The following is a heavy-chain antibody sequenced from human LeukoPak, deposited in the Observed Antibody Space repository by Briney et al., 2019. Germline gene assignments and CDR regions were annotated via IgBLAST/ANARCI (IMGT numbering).Heavy chain of an antibody. CDR2: IYYSGST. CDR3: ARLTNYDFWGGYYRTFDY. J-gene: IGHJ4*02. CDR1: GGSISSSSYY. V-gene: IGHV4-39*01. Sequence: SETLSLTCTVSGGSISSSSYYWGWIRQPPGKGLEWIGSIYYSGSTYYNPSLKSRVTISVDTSKNQFSLKLSSVTAADTAVYYCARLTNYDFWGGYYRTFDYWGQGTLVTVSS. D-gene: IGHD3-3*01.